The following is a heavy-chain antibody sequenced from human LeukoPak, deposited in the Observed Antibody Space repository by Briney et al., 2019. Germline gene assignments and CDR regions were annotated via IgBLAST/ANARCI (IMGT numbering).Heavy chain of an antibody. D-gene: IGHD3-10*01. CDR2: ISYDGSNK. V-gene: IGHV3-30*18. CDR3: AKRRGFGELNFDY. J-gene: IGHJ4*02. CDR1: GFTFSSYG. Sequence: PGGSLRLSCAASGFTFSSYGMHWVRQAPGKGLEWVAVISYDGSNKYYADSVKGRFTIYRDNSKNTLYLQMNSLRAEDTAVYYCAKRRGFGELNFDYWGQGTLVTVSS.